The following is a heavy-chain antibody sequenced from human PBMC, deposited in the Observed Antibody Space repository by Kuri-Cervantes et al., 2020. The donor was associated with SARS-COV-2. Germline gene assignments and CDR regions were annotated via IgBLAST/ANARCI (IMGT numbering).Heavy chain of an antibody. CDR2: ISGSSEYI. V-gene: IGHV3-21*01. CDR1: GFTISSYT. CDR3: ARGRPSIWASLQH. J-gene: IGHJ1*01. D-gene: IGHD3-16*01. Sequence: GGSLRLSCTASGFTISSYTLTWVRQAPGKGLEWVSSISGSSEYIYYADSVKGRFTISRDNARNSLFLQMNRLRDEDTAVYYCARGRPSIWASLQHWGQGTLVTVSS.